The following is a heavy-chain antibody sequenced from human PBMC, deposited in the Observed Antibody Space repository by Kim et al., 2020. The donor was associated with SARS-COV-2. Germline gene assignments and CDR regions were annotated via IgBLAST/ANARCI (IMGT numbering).Heavy chain of an antibody. Sequence: YSADAVKGRFTISRDNSKNTLYLQMSSVRAENTAVYYCAKRVGSGTYYFDYWGQGTLVTVSS. V-gene: IGHV3-23*01. D-gene: IGHD2-15*01. CDR3: AKRVGSGTYYFDY. J-gene: IGHJ4*02.